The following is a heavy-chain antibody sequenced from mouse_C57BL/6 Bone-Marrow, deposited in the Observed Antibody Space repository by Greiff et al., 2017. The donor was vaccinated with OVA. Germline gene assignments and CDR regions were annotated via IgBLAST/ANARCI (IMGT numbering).Heavy chain of an antibody. CDR1: GFSLTSYG. Sequence: VQLQQSGPGLVQPSQSLSITCTVSGFSLTSYGVHWVRQSPGKGLEWLGVIWRGGSTDSNAASMSRLSITKDNSKSQVFFKMNSLQADYTAIYDCAKDGGYYVGYAMDYWGQGTSVTVSS. V-gene: IGHV2-5*01. J-gene: IGHJ4*01. CDR3: AKDGGYYVGYAMDY. D-gene: IGHD2-3*01. CDR2: IWRGGST.